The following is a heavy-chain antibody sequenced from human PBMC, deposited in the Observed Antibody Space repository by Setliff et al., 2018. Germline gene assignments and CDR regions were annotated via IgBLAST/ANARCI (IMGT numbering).Heavy chain of an antibody. CDR3: AREGVDARSSTDYRYYMDV. D-gene: IGHD2-8*01. CDR1: VGTFSTYG. Sequence: EASVKVPCKASVGTFSTYGISWVRQAPGQGLEWTGGTIPIFGTTNHAQKFQGRVTIITDESTNTAYMELTSLRSEDTAVYYCAREGVDARSSTDYRYYMDVWGKGTTVTVSS. J-gene: IGHJ6*03. CDR2: TIPIFGTT. V-gene: IGHV1-69*05.